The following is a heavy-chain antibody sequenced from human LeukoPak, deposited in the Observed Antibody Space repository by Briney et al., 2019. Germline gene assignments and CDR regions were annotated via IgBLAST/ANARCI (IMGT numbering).Heavy chain of an antibody. J-gene: IGHJ3*02. D-gene: IGHD6-19*01. CDR3: AIYLTGYSSGDDAFDI. Sequence: GESLKISCKGSGYSFTSYWIGWVRQMPAKGLEWMGIIYPGDSDTRYSPSFQGQVTISADKSISTAYLQWSSLKAADTAMYYCAIYLTGYSSGDDAFDIWGQGTMVTVSS. V-gene: IGHV5-51*01. CDR1: GYSFTSYW. CDR2: IYPGDSDT.